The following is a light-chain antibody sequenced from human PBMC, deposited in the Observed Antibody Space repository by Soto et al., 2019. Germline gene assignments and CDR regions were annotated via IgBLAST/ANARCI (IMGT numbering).Light chain of an antibody. CDR2: DTS. Sequence: EIVLTQSPGTLSLSPGERASLSCRASQSVGTFLVWYQQKPGQAPSLLIYDTSNRATGIPARFSGSGSGTDFTLTISSLEPEDFAIYYCQQYGNWPLTFGGGTKVEIK. CDR3: QQYGNWPLT. J-gene: IGKJ4*01. CDR1: QSVGTF. V-gene: IGKV3-11*01.